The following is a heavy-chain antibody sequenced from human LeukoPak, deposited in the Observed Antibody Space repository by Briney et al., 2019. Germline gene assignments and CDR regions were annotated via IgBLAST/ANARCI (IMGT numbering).Heavy chain of an antibody. V-gene: IGHV4-34*01. CDR3: VREELFYDFWSGSHGAFDV. J-gene: IGHJ3*01. CDR1: GGSFTDYS. CDR2: TNHFGTT. Sequence: SGTLSLTCAVYGGSFTDYSWAWIRQPPGRGLEWIGKTNHFGTTNYNPSLKSRVSISVDMSKNLFSLKLTSVTAADTALYYCVREELFYDFWSGSHGAFDVWGQGTMVSVSS. D-gene: IGHD3-3*01.